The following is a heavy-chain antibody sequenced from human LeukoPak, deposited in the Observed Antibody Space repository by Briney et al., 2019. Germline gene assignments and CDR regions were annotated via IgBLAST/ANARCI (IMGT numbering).Heavy chain of an antibody. J-gene: IGHJ5*02. CDR2: IYTSGST. D-gene: IGHD6-13*01. CDR1: GGSISSYY. V-gene: IGHV4-4*07. Sequence: PSETLSLTCTVSGGSISSYYWSWIRQPAGKGLEWIGRIYTSGSTNYNPSLKSRVTMSVDTSKNQFSLKLSSVTAADTAVYYCARVGLAAAGTGGSDWFDPWGQGTLVTVSS. CDR3: ARVGLAAAGTGGSDWFDP.